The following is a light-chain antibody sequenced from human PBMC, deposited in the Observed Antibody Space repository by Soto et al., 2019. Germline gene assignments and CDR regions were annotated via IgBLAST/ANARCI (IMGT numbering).Light chain of an antibody. V-gene: IGKV3-15*01. CDR1: QSVGSK. CDR3: QQYSNWPPVI. J-gene: IGKJ4*01. CDR2: GAS. Sequence: ETVMTQSPATLSVSAGERVTLSWRASQSVGSKVAWYQQKPAQAPSLLIYGASTRATETPVRFSGSGSATEFTPTISSLQSEDFAVYYCQQYSNWPPVIFGGGTKVDIK.